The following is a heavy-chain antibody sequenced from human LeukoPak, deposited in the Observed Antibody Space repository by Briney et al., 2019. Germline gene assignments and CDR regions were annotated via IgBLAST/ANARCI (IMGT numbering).Heavy chain of an antibody. J-gene: IGHJ4*02. D-gene: IGHD5-24*01. CDR1: GFTFSRYS. Sequence: GGSLRLPCGASGFTFSRYSMTWVRQAPGKGLDWVSSISSSSSHIYYAESVKGRFTISRDDAKNSLYLQMNSLTAEDTAVYYCATDGPSDSWGQGTLVTVSS. CDR2: ISSSSSHI. CDR3: ATDGPSDS. V-gene: IGHV3-21*01.